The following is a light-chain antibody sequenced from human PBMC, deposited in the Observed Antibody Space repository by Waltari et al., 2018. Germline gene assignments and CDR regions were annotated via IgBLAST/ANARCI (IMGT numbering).Light chain of an antibody. CDR3: QHYVSLPAT. J-gene: IGKJ1*01. CDR2: GAS. V-gene: IGKV3-20*01. Sequence: ESVLTQSPGTLSLSPGDRAILSCRARQSVSKYLAWYQQKPGQAPRLLIYGASSRAPGIPARFRGSGSGTDCSLTISRLEPEDFAVYYCQHYVSLPATFGQGTKVEIE. CDR1: QSVSKY.